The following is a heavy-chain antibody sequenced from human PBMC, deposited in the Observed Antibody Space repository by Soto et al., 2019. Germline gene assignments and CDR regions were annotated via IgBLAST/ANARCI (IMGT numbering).Heavy chain of an antibody. D-gene: IGHD5-12*01. CDR3: AREMATIKFGY. J-gene: IGHJ4*02. Sequence: SMKISCKTSGGTFSSYAISWVRQAPGQGLEWMGGIIPIFGTANYAQKFQGRVTITADESTSTAYMELSSLRSEDTAVYYCAREMATIKFGYWGQGTLVTVSS. CDR2: IIPIFGTA. V-gene: IGHV1-69*13. CDR1: GGTFSSYA.